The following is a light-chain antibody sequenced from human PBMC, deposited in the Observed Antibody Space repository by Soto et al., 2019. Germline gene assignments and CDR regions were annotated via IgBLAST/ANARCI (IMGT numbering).Light chain of an antibody. CDR3: QQRSTWPPS. J-gene: IGKJ5*01. Sequence: EIVLTQSPATLSLSPGERATLSCRASQSVSNHLVWYQQKSGQAPRLLIYDASNRATDIPARFSGSGSGTDFTLTISSLEPEDFAVYYCQQRSTWPPSFGQGTRLEMK. V-gene: IGKV3-11*01. CDR1: QSVSNH. CDR2: DAS.